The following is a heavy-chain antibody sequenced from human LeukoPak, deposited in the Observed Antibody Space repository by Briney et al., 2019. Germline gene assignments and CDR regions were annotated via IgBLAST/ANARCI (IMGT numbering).Heavy chain of an antibody. D-gene: IGHD5-18*01. V-gene: IGHV3-20*04. CDR3: ARDRGGGSYGPGYYMDV. CDR1: GFTFDDYG. J-gene: IGHJ6*03. Sequence: PGGSLRLSCTISGFTFDDYGMSWVRQAPGKGLEWVSGINWNGGSTGYADSVKGRFTISRDNAKNSLYLQMNSLRAEDTALYYCARDRGGGSYGPGYYMDVWGKGTTVTVSS. CDR2: INWNGGST.